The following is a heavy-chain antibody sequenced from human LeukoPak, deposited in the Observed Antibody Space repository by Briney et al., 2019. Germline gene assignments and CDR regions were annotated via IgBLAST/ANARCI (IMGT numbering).Heavy chain of an antibody. V-gene: IGHV3-23*01. CDR1: GFSFSNYA. Sequence: GGSLRLSCAASGFSFSNYAMSWVRQAPGKGLEWVSAISGSGGSTYYADSVKGRFTISRDNSKNTLYLQMNSLRAEDTAVYYCAKDTYGGNSVGFDYWGQGTLVTVSS. CDR3: AKDTYGGNSVGFDY. J-gene: IGHJ4*02. D-gene: IGHD4-23*01. CDR2: ISGSGGST.